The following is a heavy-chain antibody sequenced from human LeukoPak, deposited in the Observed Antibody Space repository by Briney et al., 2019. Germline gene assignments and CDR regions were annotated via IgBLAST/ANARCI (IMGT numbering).Heavy chain of an antibody. CDR2: IYSSGSS. D-gene: IGHD1-26*01. J-gene: IGHJ4*02. Sequence: PSETLSLTCTVSGGSISSYYWSWIRQPPGKGLEWIGYIYSSGSSDYNPSLKSRVTISVDTPKNQFSLNQSSVTAADTAVYYCARRPDYYDYFDYCGQGTLVTVSS. CDR3: ARRPDYYDYFDY. V-gene: IGHV4-4*09. CDR1: GGSISSYY.